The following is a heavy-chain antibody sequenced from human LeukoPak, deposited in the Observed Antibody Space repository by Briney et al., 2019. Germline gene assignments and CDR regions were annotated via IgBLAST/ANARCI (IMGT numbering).Heavy chain of an antibody. CDR2: INPTGGST. D-gene: IGHD6-6*01. CDR1: GYTFPSYF. Sequence: ASVKVSCRASGYTFPSYFMHWVRQAPGQGLEWMGIINPTGGSTTYAQKFQGRVTMTRDTSASTVYMELSSLRSDDTAVYYCARTAARRFDYWGQGTLVTVSS. V-gene: IGHV1-46*01. J-gene: IGHJ4*02. CDR3: ARTAARRFDY.